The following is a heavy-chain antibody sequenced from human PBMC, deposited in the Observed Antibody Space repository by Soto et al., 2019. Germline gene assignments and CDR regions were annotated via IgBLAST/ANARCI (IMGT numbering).Heavy chain of an antibody. Sequence: SETLSLTCTVSGGSISSYYWSWIRQPPGKGLEWIGYIYYSGSTNYNPSLKSRVTISVDTSKNQFSLKLSSVTAADTAVYYCARVGLGGYYYGSGSYLILVGGAFDIRGQGTMVTVAS. CDR3: ARVGLGGYYYGSGSYLILVGGAFDI. J-gene: IGHJ3*02. CDR1: GGSISSYY. V-gene: IGHV4-59*01. D-gene: IGHD3-10*01. CDR2: IYYSGST.